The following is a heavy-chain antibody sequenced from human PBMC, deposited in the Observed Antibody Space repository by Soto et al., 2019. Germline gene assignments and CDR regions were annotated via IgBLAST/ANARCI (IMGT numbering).Heavy chain of an antibody. Sequence: QVQLVESGGGVVQPGRSLRLSCAASGFIFSNYVMYWVRQAPGKGLEWVAFMSYDGTTKYYADSVQGRFTISRDNSKNTLYLQMNKLRPEDTGVYYCAREVLWSRYFDYWGQGTLVTVSS. J-gene: IGHJ4*02. CDR3: AREVLWSRYFDY. CDR2: MSYDGTTK. CDR1: GFIFSNYV. D-gene: IGHD3-10*01. V-gene: IGHV3-30-3*01.